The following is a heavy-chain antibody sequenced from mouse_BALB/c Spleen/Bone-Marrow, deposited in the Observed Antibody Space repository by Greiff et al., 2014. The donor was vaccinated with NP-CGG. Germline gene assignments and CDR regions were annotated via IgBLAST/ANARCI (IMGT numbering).Heavy chain of an antibody. D-gene: IGHD1-1*01. J-gene: IGHJ1*01. CDR2: IYPGDGDT. V-gene: IGHV1-87*01. Sequence: QVQLKQSGAELARPGASVKLSCKASGYTFTSYWMQWVKQRPGQGLEWIGAIYPGDGDTRYTQKFKGKATLTADKSSSTAYMQLSSWASEDSAVYYCARYYYGSSYEYFDVWGAGTTVTVSS. CDR3: ARYYYGSSYEYFDV. CDR1: GYTFTSYW.